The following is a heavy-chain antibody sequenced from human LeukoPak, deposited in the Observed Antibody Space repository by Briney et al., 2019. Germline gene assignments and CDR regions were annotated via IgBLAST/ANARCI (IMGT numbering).Heavy chain of an antibody. D-gene: IGHD3-9*01. J-gene: IGHJ3*02. CDR1: GFTVSSTY. V-gene: IGHV3-53*01. CDR3: ARDLVSLGAFRAFDI. Sequence: GGSLRLSCAVSGFTVSSTYMSWVRQPPGKGLEWISVIYTGGNTFYADSVRGRFTISRDNSKNTLYLQMNSLRAEDTAVYYCARDLVSLGAFRAFDIWGQGTMVTVSS. CDR2: IYTGGNT.